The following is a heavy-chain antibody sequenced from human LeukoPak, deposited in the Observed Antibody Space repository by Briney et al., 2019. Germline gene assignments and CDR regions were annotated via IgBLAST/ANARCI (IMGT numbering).Heavy chain of an antibody. D-gene: IGHD2-2*01. V-gene: IGHV1-2*02. Sequence: ASVKVSCKASGYTFTGYYMHWVRQAPGQGLEWMGWINPNSGGTNYAQKFQGRVTMTRDTSISTAYMELSRLRSDDTAAYYCARDDTPVLGYCSSTSCYGAFDIWGQGTMVTVSS. CDR3: ARDDTPVLGYCSSTSCYGAFDI. CDR2: INPNSGGT. J-gene: IGHJ3*02. CDR1: GYTFTGYY.